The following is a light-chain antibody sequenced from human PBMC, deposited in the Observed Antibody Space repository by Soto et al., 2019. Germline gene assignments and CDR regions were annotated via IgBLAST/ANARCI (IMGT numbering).Light chain of an antibody. CDR2: ENN. CDR1: SSNIGNNY. J-gene: IGLJ1*01. V-gene: IGLV1-51*02. Sequence: QCVLTQPPSVSAAPGEKVTISCSGSSSNIGNNYVSRYQQLPGTAPKLLIYENNKRPSGIPDRFSGSKSGTSATLGITGLQTGDEADYYCGTWDSSLSASYFFGTGTKVTVL. CDR3: GTWDSSLSASYF.